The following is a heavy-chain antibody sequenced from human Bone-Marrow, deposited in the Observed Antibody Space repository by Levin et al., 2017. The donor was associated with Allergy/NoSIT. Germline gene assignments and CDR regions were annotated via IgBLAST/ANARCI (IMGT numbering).Heavy chain of an antibody. D-gene: IGHD2-2*01. V-gene: IGHV4-31*11. J-gene: IGHJ2*01. Sequence: SETLSLTCAVSGGSISRGGYYWTWIRQHPGKGLEWIGYIYYTGSTYYNPSLKSRVTISVDTSKNQFSLGLSSVTAADTAVYYCARRGGHYCSSTSCNDWYFDLWGRGTLVTVSS. CDR1: GGSISRGGYY. CDR3: ARRGGHYCSSTSCNDWYFDL. CDR2: IYYTGST.